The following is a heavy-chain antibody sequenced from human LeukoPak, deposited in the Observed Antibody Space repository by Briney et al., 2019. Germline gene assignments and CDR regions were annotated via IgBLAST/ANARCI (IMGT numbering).Heavy chain of an antibody. V-gene: IGHV3-21*01. Sequence: GGSLRLSCAASGFTFSSYSMNWVRQVPGKGLEWVSSINTRSYIYSADSVKGRFTISRDNDKNSVYLQMNSLRAEDTAVYYCAREGGYCYGASCRFFDSWGQGTLLTVSS. J-gene: IGHJ4*02. CDR3: AREGGYCYGASCRFFDS. D-gene: IGHD2-15*01. CDR1: GFTFSSYS. CDR2: INTRSYI.